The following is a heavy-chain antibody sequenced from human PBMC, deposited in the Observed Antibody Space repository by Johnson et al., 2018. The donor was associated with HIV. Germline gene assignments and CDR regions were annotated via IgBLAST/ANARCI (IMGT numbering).Heavy chain of an antibody. Sequence: QVLLVESGGGVVKPGESLRLSCAASGFIFSDYYMTWIRQAPGKGLEWISYISSSGATIYYADSVKGRFTISRDNAKKSLFLQMNSLRAEDTAVYYCARASYYYGSADIWGQGTMVTVSS. CDR1: GFIFSDYY. D-gene: IGHD3-10*01. CDR3: ARASYYYGSADI. V-gene: IGHV3-11*04. CDR2: ISSSGATI. J-gene: IGHJ3*02.